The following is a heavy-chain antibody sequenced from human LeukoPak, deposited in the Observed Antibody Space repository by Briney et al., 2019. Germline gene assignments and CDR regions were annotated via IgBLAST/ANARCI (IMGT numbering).Heavy chain of an antibody. CDR2: IYYSGST. D-gene: IGHD6-13*01. J-gene: IGHJ3*02. Sequence: SETLSLTCTVSGGSVSSGSYYWSWIRQPPGKGLEWIGYIYYSGSTNYNPSLKSRVTIPVDTSKNQFSLKLSSVTAADTAVYYCARDSPYSSSWQSDAFDIWGQGTMVTVSS. V-gene: IGHV4-61*01. CDR1: GGSVSSGSYY. CDR3: ARDSPYSSSWQSDAFDI.